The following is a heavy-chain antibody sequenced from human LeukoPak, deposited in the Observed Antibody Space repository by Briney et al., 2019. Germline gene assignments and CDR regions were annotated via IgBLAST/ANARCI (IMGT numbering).Heavy chain of an antibody. D-gene: IGHD2-21*01. CDR2: INTDGSGT. J-gene: IGHJ4*02. CDR3: VNSLGGNDN. Sequence: GSSVKVSCKASGGTFSTYWMHWVRQAPGKGLVWVSRINTDGSGTNYADSVKGRFTISRDNAKNTLYLQMNSLRAEDTAVYYCVNSLGGNDNWGQGSLVTVSS. V-gene: IGHV3-74*01. CDR1: GGTFSTYW.